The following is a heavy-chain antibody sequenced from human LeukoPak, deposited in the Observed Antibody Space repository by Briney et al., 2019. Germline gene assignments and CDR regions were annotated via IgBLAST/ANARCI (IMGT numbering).Heavy chain of an antibody. J-gene: IGHJ4*02. Sequence: GGSLRLSCAASGFTFSRYWMHWVRQAPGKGLEWVSAISGSGGSTYYVDSVKGGFTISRDNSKNTLYLQMNSLRAEDTALYYCASLDYFDSSDYGRYWGRGTLVTVSS. D-gene: IGHD3-22*01. V-gene: IGHV3-23*01. CDR2: ISGSGGST. CDR3: ASLDYFDSSDYGRY. CDR1: GFTFSRYW.